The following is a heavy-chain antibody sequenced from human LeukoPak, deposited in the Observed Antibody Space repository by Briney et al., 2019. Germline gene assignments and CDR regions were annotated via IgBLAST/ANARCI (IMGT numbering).Heavy chain of an antibody. CDR1: GLFFSDVW. CDR3: AAGYGWLTDF. V-gene: IGHV3-7*01. D-gene: IGHD2-8*02. J-gene: IGHJ4*02. CDR2: IEKDGSEK. Sequence: QPGGSLRLSCAGTGLFFSDVWMNWFRQAPGKGLEWVANIEKDGSEKNYVDSVKGRFTISRDNAKNSLHLGMNSLRGEDTAVYYCAAGYGWLTDFWGQGTLVTVSS.